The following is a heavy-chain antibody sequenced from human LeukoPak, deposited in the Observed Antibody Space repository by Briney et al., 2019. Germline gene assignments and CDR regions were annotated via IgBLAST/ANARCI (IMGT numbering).Heavy chain of an antibody. J-gene: IGHJ5*02. Sequence: SATLSLTCAVYGGSFSGYYWSWIRRPPGKGLEWIGEINHSGSTHYNPSLKSRVTISVDPSKTQFSLKLSSVTAADTAVYYCASMTTVTPYNWFDPWGQGTLVTVSS. CDR3: ASMTTVTPYNWFDP. CDR1: GGSFSGYY. V-gene: IGHV4-34*01. CDR2: INHSGST. D-gene: IGHD4-17*01.